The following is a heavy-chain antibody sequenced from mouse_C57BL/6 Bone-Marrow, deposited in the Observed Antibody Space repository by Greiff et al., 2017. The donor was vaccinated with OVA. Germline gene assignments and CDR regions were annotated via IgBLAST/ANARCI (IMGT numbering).Heavy chain of an antibody. Sequence: QVQLQQSGAELLKPGASVKMSCKASGYTFTTYPIEWMKQNHGKSLEWIGNFHPYNDDTKYNEKFKGKATLTVEKSSSTVYLELSRLTSDDSAVYYCARHIYYDYDEYFDVWGTGTTVTVSS. V-gene: IGHV1-47*01. J-gene: IGHJ1*03. CDR3: ARHIYYDYDEYFDV. D-gene: IGHD2-4*01. CDR1: GYTFTTYP. CDR2: FHPYNDDT.